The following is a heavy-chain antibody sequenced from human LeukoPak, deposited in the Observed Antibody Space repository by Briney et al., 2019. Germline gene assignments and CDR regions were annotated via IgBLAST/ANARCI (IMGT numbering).Heavy chain of an antibody. CDR2: IYTSGSTYTSGST. Sequence: SETLSLTCTVSGGSISSYYWSWIRQPAGKGLEWIGRIYTSGSTYTSGSTNYNPSLKSRVTISVDTPKNQFSLTLNSLGAAGTAVYYCARDYYSSGYLSWGQGTLVTVSS. CDR1: GGSISSYY. CDR3: ARDYYSSGYLS. D-gene: IGHD3-22*01. J-gene: IGHJ4*02. V-gene: IGHV4-4*07.